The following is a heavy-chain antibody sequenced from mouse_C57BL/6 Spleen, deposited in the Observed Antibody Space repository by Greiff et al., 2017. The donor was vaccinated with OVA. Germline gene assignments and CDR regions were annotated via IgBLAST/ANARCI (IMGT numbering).Heavy chain of an antibody. J-gene: IGHJ1*03. V-gene: IGHV1-26*01. CDR3: ARLGYGRYFDV. CDR1: GYTFTDYY. CDR2: INPNNGGT. Sequence: EVQLQQSGPELVKPGASVKISCKASGYTFTDYYMNWVKQSHGKSLEWIGDINPNNGGTSYNQKFKGKATLTVDKSSSTAYMELRSLTSEDSAVYYCARLGYGRYFDVWGTGTTVTVSS. D-gene: IGHD3-1*01.